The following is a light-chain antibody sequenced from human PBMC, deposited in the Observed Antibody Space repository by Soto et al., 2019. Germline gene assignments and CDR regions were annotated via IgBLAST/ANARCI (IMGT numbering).Light chain of an antibody. Sequence: QSVLTQPPSASGTPGQRATISCSGSSSNIGSNYVYWYQQLPGTAPKLLIYSNNQRPSGVPDRFSGSKSGTSASLAISGLRSEDEADYYCAAWDDSLSGLVFGGGTKLTVL. CDR3: AAWDDSLSGLV. V-gene: IGLV1-47*02. CDR2: SNN. CDR1: SSNIGSNY. J-gene: IGLJ2*01.